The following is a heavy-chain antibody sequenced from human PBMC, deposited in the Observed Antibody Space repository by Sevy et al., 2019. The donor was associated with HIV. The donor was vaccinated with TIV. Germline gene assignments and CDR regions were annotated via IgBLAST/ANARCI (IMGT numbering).Heavy chain of an antibody. J-gene: IGHJ6*02. Sequence: GGSLRLSCAASGFTFSSYAMHWVRQAPGKGLEWVANIRQDGSEKYYVDSVRGRFTISRDNAKNSLFLQLNSLRADDTAIYYCAKSYFGSGTSYGMDLWGRGTTVTVSS. CDR3: AKSYFGSGTSYGMDL. CDR2: IRQDGSEK. CDR1: GFTFSSYA. D-gene: IGHD3-10*01. V-gene: IGHV3-7*01.